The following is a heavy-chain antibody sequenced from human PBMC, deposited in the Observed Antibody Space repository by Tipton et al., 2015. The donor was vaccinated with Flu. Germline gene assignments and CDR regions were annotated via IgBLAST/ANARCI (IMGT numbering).Heavy chain of an antibody. D-gene: IGHD4-11*01. Sequence: TLSLTCSVSGGSIGSPYYWGWIRQPPGKGLEWIGNIHKTGTTYYNPSLTSRVTISVDTSKNQFSLRLTSVTAADTAVYYCVRRDYSNYVSEPKNWFDPWGQGTLVSVSS. V-gene: IGHV4-38-2*01. CDR1: GGSIGSPYY. CDR3: VRRDYSNYVSEPKNWFDP. J-gene: IGHJ5*02. CDR2: IHKTGTT.